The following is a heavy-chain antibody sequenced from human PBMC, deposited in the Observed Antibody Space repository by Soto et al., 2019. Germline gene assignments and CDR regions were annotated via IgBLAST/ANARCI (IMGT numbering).Heavy chain of an antibody. CDR2: ISWNSGSI. CDR3: AKDAATTVTTIDYFDY. D-gene: IGHD4-17*01. V-gene: IGHV3-9*01. J-gene: IGHJ4*02. Sequence: ASGFTFDDYAMHWVRQAPGKGLEWVSGISWNSGSIDYADSVKGRFTISRDNAKNSLYLQMNSLRAEDTDLYYCAKDAATTVTTIDYFDYRGQGTLVTVSS. CDR1: GFTFDDYA.